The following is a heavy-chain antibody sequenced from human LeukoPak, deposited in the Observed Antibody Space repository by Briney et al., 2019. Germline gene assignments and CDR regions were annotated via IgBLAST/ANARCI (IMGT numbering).Heavy chain of an antibody. CDR3: ARGHYDSSGYYYAPPGYFDY. D-gene: IGHD3-22*01. CDR1: GDSVSSNSAA. Sequence: SQTLSLTCAISGDSVSSNSAAWNWIRQSPSRGLEWLGRTYHRSKWQNDYAVSVKSRITIKPDTSKNQFSLQLNSVTPEDTAVYYCARGHYDSSGYYYAPPGYFDYWGQGTLVTVSS. V-gene: IGHV6-1*01. J-gene: IGHJ4*02. CDR2: TYHRSKWQN.